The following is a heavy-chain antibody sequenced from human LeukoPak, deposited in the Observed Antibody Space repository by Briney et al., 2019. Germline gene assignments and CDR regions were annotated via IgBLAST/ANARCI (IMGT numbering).Heavy chain of an antibody. CDR1: GYTFTGYY. V-gene: IGHV1-2*02. Sequence: ASVKVSCKASGYTFTGYYMHWVRQAPGQGLEWMGWINPNSGGTNYAQKFQGRVTMTRDTSISTAYMELSRLRSDDTAVYYCARAVYSYGCPDYWGQGTLVTVSS. J-gene: IGHJ4*02. CDR2: INPNSGGT. CDR3: ARAVYSYGCPDY. D-gene: IGHD5-18*01.